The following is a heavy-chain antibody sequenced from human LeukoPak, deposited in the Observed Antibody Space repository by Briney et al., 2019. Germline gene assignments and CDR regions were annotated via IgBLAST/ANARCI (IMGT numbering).Heavy chain of an antibody. V-gene: IGHV4-34*01. D-gene: IGHD5-18*01. Sequence: PSETLSLTYAVYGGSFSDYYWGWIRQPPGKGLEWIGEINPSGSTNYSPSLKSRVTISVDTSKNQFSLKLSSVAAADTAVYFCVRVGYRYVINDWSRTGLGAYPTKYYYHMDVWDKGATVTVSS. CDR1: GGSFSDYY. CDR3: VRVGYRYVINDWSRTGLGAYPTKYYYHMDV. J-gene: IGHJ6*03. CDR2: INPSGST.